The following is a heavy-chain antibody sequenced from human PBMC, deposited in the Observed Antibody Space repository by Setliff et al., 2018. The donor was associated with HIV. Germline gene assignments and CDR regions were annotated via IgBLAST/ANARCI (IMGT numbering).Heavy chain of an antibody. CDR3: ARGDRTAMPYGNS. Sequence: PGGSLRLSCAASGFTFSSYSMNWVRQAPGKGLEWISYNGIINGAKHYADSMEGRFTISRDDAKNSLYLQMNSLRAEDTAVYYCARGDRTAMPYGNSWGQGTLVTVSS. D-gene: IGHD5-18*01. CDR2: NGIINGAK. CDR1: GFTFSSYS. V-gene: IGHV3-48*01. J-gene: IGHJ4*02.